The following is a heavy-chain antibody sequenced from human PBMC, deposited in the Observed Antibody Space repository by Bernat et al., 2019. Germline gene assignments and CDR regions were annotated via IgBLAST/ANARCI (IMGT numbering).Heavy chain of an antibody. V-gene: IGHV3-23*04. J-gene: IGHJ4*02. CDR1: GFTFSNYA. Sequence: EVQLVESGGGLVQPGGSLRLSCVASGFTFSNYAMSWVRQAPGKGLECVSGITGSGGSTYYADSVKGRFTISRDNSKSTLYLQMNSLRAEDTAVYYCAKDRSSGWTYFDYWGQRTLVTVPA. CDR2: ITGSGGST. D-gene: IGHD6-19*01. CDR3: AKDRSSGWTYFDY.